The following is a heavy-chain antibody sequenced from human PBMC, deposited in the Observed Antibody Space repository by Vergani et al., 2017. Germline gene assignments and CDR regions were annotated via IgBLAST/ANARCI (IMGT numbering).Heavy chain of an antibody. CDR2: IYTGETT. D-gene: IGHD2-15*01. V-gene: IGHV4-61*02. Sequence: QVQLRESGPGLVKPSQTLSLTCSVSGDSITSDNFYWTWIRQSAGKGLECIGRIYTGETTNYNPSLKNRVTISADTSKNQFSLNLTSVTAADTAVYYCARPRYCSGGSCGAFDIWGQGTMVTVSS. J-gene: IGHJ3*02. CDR3: ARPRYCSGGSCGAFDI. CDR1: GDSITSDNFY.